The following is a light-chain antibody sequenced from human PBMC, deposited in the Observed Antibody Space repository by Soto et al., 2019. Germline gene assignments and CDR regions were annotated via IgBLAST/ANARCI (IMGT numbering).Light chain of an antibody. CDR2: GAS. Sequence: EIAMTQSPATLSVSPGERATLSCRASQSVSSNLAWYQQKPSQATRLLIYGASARATGIPARFSASGSETQFTLTINSLQSEDFAVYYCQQYNNLPRTFGQGTKVEIK. CDR1: QSVSSN. V-gene: IGKV3-15*01. J-gene: IGKJ1*01. CDR3: QQYNNLPRT.